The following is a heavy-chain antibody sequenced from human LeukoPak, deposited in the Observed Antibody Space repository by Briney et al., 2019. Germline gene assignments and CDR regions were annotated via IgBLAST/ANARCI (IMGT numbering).Heavy chain of an antibody. J-gene: IGHJ3*01. CDR2: IYYSGST. CDR3: ARDGEALGDGYNS. Sequence: GSLRLSCAASGFTFSDYYMSWNRQAPGKGLEWIGSIYYSGSTYYNPSLKSRVTISVDTSKNQFSLKLSSVTAADTAVYYCARDGEALGDGYNSWGQGTMVTVSS. CDR1: GFTFSDYY. D-gene: IGHD5-24*01. V-gene: IGHV4-38-2*02.